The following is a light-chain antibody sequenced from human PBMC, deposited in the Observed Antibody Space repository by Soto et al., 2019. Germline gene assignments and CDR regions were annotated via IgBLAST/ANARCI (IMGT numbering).Light chain of an antibody. V-gene: IGKV1-39*01. CDR2: GAS. CDR3: LQTYSTPFT. J-gene: IGKJ3*01. CDR1: QNIRNS. Sequence: DIQMTQSPSSLSASVGDRVTITCRASQNIRNSFNWYQQKPGKAPKLLISGASSLQSGVPSRFSGSGSGTAFTLTISSLQPEDFGTYFCLQTYSTPFTFGPGTKVDVK.